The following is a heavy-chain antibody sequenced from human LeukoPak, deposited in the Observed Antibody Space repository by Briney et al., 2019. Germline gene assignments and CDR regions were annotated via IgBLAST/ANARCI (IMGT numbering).Heavy chain of an antibody. D-gene: IGHD4-17*01. Sequence: PGGSLRLSCAASGFTFSSSAMTWVRRAPGKGLEWVSSLTGGSDNSEHADSVKGRFSISRDNSKNTLYLQMNSLTAEDTAVYYCAKDLYGDYQSDYWGQGTLVIVSS. CDR3: AKDLYGDYQSDY. CDR2: LTGGSDNS. J-gene: IGHJ4*02. V-gene: IGHV3-23*01. CDR1: GFTFSSSA.